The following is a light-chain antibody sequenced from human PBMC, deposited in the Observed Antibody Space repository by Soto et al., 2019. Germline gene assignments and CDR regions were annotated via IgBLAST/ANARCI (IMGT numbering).Light chain of an antibody. Sequence: IGLTQSPGTPSLTPGERATLSFRASQSVSSSYLAWYQQKPGQAPRLLIYGASSRATGIPDRFSGSGSGTDFTLTISRLKPEDFAVYYCQQYGSSPRTFGQGTKV. V-gene: IGKV3-20*01. CDR3: QQYGSSPRT. CDR2: GAS. CDR1: QSVSSSY. J-gene: IGKJ1*01.